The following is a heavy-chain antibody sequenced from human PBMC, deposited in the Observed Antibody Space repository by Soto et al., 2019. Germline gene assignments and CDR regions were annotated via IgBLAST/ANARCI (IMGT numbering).Heavy chain of an antibody. D-gene: IGHD5-12*01. Sequence: PVESLKISCKGSGYSFADYWIGWVRQMPGKGLEWIGIIYPGDSETAYSPSFQGQVTITADPSINTAYLQWSSLKASDTAMYFCARNPSGSGYDLNYFYYGMDVWGQGTTVTVSS. CDR3: ARNPSGSGYDLNYFYYGMDV. CDR2: IYPGDSET. V-gene: IGHV5-51*01. CDR1: GYSFADYW. J-gene: IGHJ6*02.